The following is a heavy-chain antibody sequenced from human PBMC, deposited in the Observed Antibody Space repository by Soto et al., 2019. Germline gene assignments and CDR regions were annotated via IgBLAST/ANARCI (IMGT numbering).Heavy chain of an antibody. CDR2: IIPIFGTA. D-gene: IGHD6-13*01. CDR1: GGTFSSYA. Sequence: QVQLVQSGAEVKKPGSSVKVSCKASGGTFSSYAISWVRQAPGQGLEWMGGIIPIFGTANYAQKFQGRVTIPADESTSTDYMELSSLRSEDTAVYYCARTDLGYSSSWYDCYFDYWGRGTLVTVSS. J-gene: IGHJ4*02. V-gene: IGHV1-69*12. CDR3: ARTDLGYSSSWYDCYFDY.